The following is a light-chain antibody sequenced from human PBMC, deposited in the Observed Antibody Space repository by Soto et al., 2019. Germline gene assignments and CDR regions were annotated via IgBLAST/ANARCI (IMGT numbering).Light chain of an antibody. Sequence: QSVLTQPPSASGTPGQRVTISCSGSSSNIGSNYVYWYQHLTGTAPKLLIYGNNQRPSGVPDRFSGSKSGTSASLAIIGLRSEDEADYYCATWDDSLSNYVFGTGTKVTVL. CDR3: ATWDDSLSNYV. CDR2: GNN. CDR1: SSNIGSNY. V-gene: IGLV1-47*01. J-gene: IGLJ1*01.